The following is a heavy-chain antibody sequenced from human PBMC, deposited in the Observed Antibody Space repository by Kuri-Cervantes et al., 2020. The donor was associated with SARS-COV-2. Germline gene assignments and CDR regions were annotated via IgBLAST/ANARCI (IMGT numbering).Heavy chain of an antibody. Sequence: GESLKISCAASGFTFSSYAMSWVRQAPGKGLEWVSAISGSGGSTYYADSVKGRFTISRDNAKNSAYLQMSSLRDEDTAIYYCVIGAGGNSWGQGTLVTVSS. CDR3: VIGAGGNS. D-gene: IGHD3-16*01. J-gene: IGHJ4*02. CDR2: ISGSGGST. V-gene: IGHV3-23*01. CDR1: GFTFSSYA.